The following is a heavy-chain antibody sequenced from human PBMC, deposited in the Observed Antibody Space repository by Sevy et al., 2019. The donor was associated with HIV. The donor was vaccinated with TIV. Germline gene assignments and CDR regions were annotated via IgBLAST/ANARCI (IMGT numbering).Heavy chain of an antibody. D-gene: IGHD1-1*01. Sequence: SETLSLTCTVSGDSFSRYYWSWIRQPAGKGLEWIGRIYTSGRTNYNPSLKSRVTMSVDTSKNQFSLKLRSVTAADTAVYFCTRGEVQLWPSGFDYWGQGTLVTVSS. CDR1: GDSFSRYY. CDR2: IYTSGRT. J-gene: IGHJ4*02. CDR3: TRGEVQLWPSGFDY. V-gene: IGHV4-4*07.